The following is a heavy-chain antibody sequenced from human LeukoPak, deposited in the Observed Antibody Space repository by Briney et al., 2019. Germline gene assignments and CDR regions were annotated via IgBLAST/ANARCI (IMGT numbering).Heavy chain of an antibody. CDR2: IYSDNT. Sequence: QPGGSLRLSCTVSGFTVSSNSMSWVRQAPGKGLEWVSFIYSDNTHYSDSVKGRFTISRDNSKNALYLQMNSLRAEDTALYYCAKDRVLRHFDWLFDLDYWGQGTLVTVSS. J-gene: IGHJ4*02. D-gene: IGHD3-9*01. CDR3: AKDRVLRHFDWLFDLDY. V-gene: IGHV3-66*03. CDR1: GFTVSSNS.